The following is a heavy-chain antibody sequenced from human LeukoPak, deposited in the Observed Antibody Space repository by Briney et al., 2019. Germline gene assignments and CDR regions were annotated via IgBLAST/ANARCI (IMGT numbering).Heavy chain of an antibody. D-gene: IGHD5-18*01. CDR1: GASLNNNNSY. J-gene: IGHJ4*02. Sequence: SETLSLTCTVSGASLNNNNSYWAWIRQPPGKRLEWIGSVDYTGYTYSDPSLNSRLGISVDTSKSQFSLSLTSVTAADTALYYCAREQRLSSYYFDSWGQGTLVTVSS. V-gene: IGHV4-39*07. CDR2: VDYTGYT. CDR3: AREQRLSSYYFDS.